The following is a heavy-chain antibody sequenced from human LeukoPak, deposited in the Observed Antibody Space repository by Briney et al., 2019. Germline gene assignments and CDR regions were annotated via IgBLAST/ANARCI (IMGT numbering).Heavy chain of an antibody. CDR3: APTLPLGEAAFDI. D-gene: IGHD2-15*01. CDR1: GYTLTELS. V-gene: IGHV1-24*01. J-gene: IGHJ3*02. Sequence: GTSVKVSCKVSGYTLTELSMHWVRQAPGKGLEWMGGFDPEDGETIYAQKFQGRVTMTEDTSTDTAYMELSSLRSEDTAVYYCAPTLPLGEAAFDIWGQGTMVTVSS. CDR2: FDPEDGET.